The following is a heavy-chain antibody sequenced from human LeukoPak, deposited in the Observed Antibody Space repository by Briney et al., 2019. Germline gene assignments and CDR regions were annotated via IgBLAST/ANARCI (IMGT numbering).Heavy chain of an antibody. V-gene: IGHV1-18*01. CDR3: ARTLVGYYDSSGGLFDY. J-gene: IGHJ4*02. D-gene: IGHD3-22*01. Sequence: ASVKVSCKASGGTFSSYAISWVRQAPGQGLEWMGWISAYNGNTNYAQKLQGRVTMTTDTSTSTAYMELRSLRSDDTAVYYCARTLVGYYDSSGGLFDYWGQGTLVTVSS. CDR1: GGTFSSYA. CDR2: ISAYNGNT.